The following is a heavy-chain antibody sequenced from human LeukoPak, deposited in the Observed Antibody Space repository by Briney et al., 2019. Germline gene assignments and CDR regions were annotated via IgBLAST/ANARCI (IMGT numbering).Heavy chain of an antibody. Sequence: SETLSLTCTVSGGSISSDYWSWIRQPPGKGLEWIGNIYYSGNTISNPSLKSRVTLSVDRSKNQFSLKVTSATAADTAVYYCARGFWSGYSFDYWGQGTLVTVSS. CDR2: IYYSGNT. D-gene: IGHD3-3*01. V-gene: IGHV4-59*08. CDR3: ARGFWSGYSFDY. J-gene: IGHJ4*02. CDR1: GGSISSDY.